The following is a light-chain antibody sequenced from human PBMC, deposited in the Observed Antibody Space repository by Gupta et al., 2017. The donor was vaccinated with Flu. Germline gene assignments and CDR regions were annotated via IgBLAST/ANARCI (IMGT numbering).Light chain of an antibody. CDR1: QSLSSN. Sequence: SPAHLSVSPGERATRSCRDSQSLSSNLEWYQQKPGQAPRLLIYGASISAIGGPDRFSGSGDVTEFTLTSSRRQSEDFAVYYGHQVNTLNLFGQGTKLEIK. CDR3: HQVNTLNL. V-gene: IGKV3D-15*01. J-gene: IGKJ2*01. CDR2: GAS.